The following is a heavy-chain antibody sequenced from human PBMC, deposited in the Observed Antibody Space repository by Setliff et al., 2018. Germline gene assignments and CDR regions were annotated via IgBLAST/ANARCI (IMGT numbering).Heavy chain of an antibody. CDR1: GGSFSGYY. J-gene: IGHJ6*02. V-gene: IGHV4-34*01. D-gene: IGHD5-18*01. Sequence: SETLSLTCAVYGGSFSGYYWSWIRQPPGKGLEWMGEINHSGSTNYNTSLQSRVAISVDTSKIQFSLKLSSVTAADTAVYYCARGRNTAGYGLRYYGMDVWGQGTTVTVSS. CDR3: ARGRNTAGYGLRYYGMDV. CDR2: INHSGST.